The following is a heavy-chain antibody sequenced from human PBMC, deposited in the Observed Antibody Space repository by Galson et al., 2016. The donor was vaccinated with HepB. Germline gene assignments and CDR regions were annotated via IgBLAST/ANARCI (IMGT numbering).Heavy chain of an antibody. J-gene: IGHJ4*02. V-gene: IGHV4-39*01. Sequence: SETLSLTCTVSGDSLSNVGRPWGWFRQSPGMGLEYIGSIHSSGTSYYNPSLTSRVTVSADMSRNQFFLSLTSVTAADTAIYYCVRLGTAAAVANRRGSVYWSQGTRVTVSS. CDR1: GDSLSNVGRP. D-gene: IGHD6-13*01. CDR2: IHSSGTS. CDR3: VRLGTAAAVANRRGSVY.